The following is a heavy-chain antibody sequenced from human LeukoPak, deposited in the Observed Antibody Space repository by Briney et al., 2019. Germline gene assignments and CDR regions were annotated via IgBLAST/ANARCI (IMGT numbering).Heavy chain of an antibody. D-gene: IGHD5-12*01. J-gene: IGHJ4*02. Sequence: GGSLRLSCAASGFTFSSYWMHWVRLVPGKGLVWVSDTNGDGGRTRYADSVKGRFTISRDNSKSTLYLEMTSLRAEDTALYYCARGNVNMMATIEDYWGQGTLVTVSP. V-gene: IGHV3-74*01. CDR2: TNGDGGRT. CDR3: ARGNVNMMATIEDY. CDR1: GFTFSSYW.